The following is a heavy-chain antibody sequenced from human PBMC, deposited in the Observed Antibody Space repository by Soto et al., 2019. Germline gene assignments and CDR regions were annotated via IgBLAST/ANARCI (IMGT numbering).Heavy chain of an antibody. J-gene: IGHJ3*02. Sequence: QMHLQESGSGLVKPSQTLSLTCAVSGGSLSSSAYSWSWIRQPPGKGLEWIGFIYQSGSTYYNPPLQGRVPMSLDRPKNQFSLKLSSVTAADTAVYYCARELLFYDSDGFSWDDAFDIWGQGTMVTVSS. CDR2: IYQSGST. V-gene: IGHV4-30-2*01. CDR1: GGSLSSSAYS. D-gene: IGHD3-22*01. CDR3: ARELLFYDSDGFSWDDAFDI.